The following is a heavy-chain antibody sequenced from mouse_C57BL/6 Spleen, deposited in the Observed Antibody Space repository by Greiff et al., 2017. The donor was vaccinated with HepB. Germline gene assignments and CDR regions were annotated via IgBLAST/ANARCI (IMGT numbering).Heavy chain of an antibody. V-gene: IGHV1-54*01. J-gene: IGHJ4*01. Sequence: QVQLKESGAELVRPGTSVKVSCKASGYAFTNYLIEWVKQRPGQGLEWIGVINPGSGGTNYNEKFKGKATLTADKSSLTAYMQLSSLTSEDSAVYCCARAYSNYLYYAMDYWGQGTSVTVSS. CDR1: GYAFTNYL. CDR3: ARAYSNYLYYAMDY. CDR2: INPGSGGT. D-gene: IGHD2-5*01.